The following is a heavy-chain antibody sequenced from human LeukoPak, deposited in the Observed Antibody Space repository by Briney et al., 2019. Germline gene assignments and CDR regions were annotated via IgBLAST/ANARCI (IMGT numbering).Heavy chain of an antibody. D-gene: IGHD4-17*01. CDR2: ISVYNGNT. V-gene: IGHV1-18*01. J-gene: IGHJ5*02. Sequence: ASVKVSCKASGYTFNNYGITWVRQAPGQGLEWMGWISVYNGNTNYAQKLQGRLTMTTDTSTSTAYMELRSLRSDDTAVYYCARDDYGDSKGRFDPWGQGTLVTVSS. CDR1: GYTFNNYG. CDR3: ARDDYGDSKGRFDP.